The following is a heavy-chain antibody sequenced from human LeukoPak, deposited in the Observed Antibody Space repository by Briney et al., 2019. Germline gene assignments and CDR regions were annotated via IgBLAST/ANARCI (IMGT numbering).Heavy chain of an antibody. CDR1: GVSLSGSSYY. CDR2: IYYSGST. D-gene: IGHD2-8*01. CDR3: ARQYGP. J-gene: IGHJ4*02. Sequence: SATLSLTCTVFGVSLSGSSYYSGWLRQPPGKGLEWIGSIYYSGSTYYNPSLKNRVTISVDTSKNQFSLKLNSVTATDTAVYYCARQYGPWGQGTLVTVSS. V-gene: IGHV4-39*01.